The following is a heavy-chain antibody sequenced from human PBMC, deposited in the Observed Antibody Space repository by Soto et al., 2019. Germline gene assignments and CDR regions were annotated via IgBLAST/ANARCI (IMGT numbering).Heavy chain of an antibody. D-gene: IGHD6-19*01. Sequence: SETLSLTCTVSGDSMSSFYWSWIRQPPGKGLEWIGSIYYSGSTYYNPSLNSRVTISVDTSKNQFSLKLSSVTAADTAVYYCARGLSVAGTSYWGQGTLVTVSS. J-gene: IGHJ4*02. CDR1: GDSMSSFY. CDR2: IYYSGST. CDR3: ARGLSVAGTSY. V-gene: IGHV4-59*05.